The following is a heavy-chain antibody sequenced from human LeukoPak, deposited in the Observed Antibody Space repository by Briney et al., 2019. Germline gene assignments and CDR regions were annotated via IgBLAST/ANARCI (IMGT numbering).Heavy chain of an antibody. Sequence: GGSLRLSCAASGFTFSNAWMSWVRQAPGKGLEWVGRIKSKTDGGTTDYAAPVKGRFTISRDDSKNTLYLQMNSLKTEDTAVYYCTTDRGGYCSSTSCYIGAFDIWGQGTMVTVSS. CDR1: GFTFSNAW. CDR2: IKSKTDGGTT. V-gene: IGHV3-15*01. D-gene: IGHD2-2*02. CDR3: TTDRGGYCSSTSCYIGAFDI. J-gene: IGHJ3*02.